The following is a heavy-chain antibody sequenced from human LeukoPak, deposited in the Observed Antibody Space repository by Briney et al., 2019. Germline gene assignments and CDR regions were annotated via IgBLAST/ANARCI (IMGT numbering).Heavy chain of an antibody. CDR3: ARGRQPGYFQH. D-gene: IGHD3-10*01. J-gene: IGHJ1*01. V-gene: IGHV4-59*01. CDR2: IYYSGST. CDR1: GASITSYY. Sequence: SETLSLTCTASGASITSYYWSWIRQPPGKGLEWLGSIYYSGSTNYNPSLKSRVTISVDTSKNQFSLKLSSVTAADTAVYYCARGRQPGYFQHWGQGTLVTVSS.